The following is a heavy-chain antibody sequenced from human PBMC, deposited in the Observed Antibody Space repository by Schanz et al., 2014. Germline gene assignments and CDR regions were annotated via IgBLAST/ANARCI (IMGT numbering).Heavy chain of an antibody. CDR3: ARDGIAATTDFEY. CDR2: LLSASRHV. J-gene: IGHJ4*02. Sequence: EVKMEEDGGGEGTPGGSLRLSCVACGFIFSSYNMNIFLPSPFPGLEWVSFLLSASRHVYYVESAKGRFTISRDNAKNSLYLKMDSRRGDDTAVYYCARDGIAATTDFEYGGQGVLVTVSS. V-gene: IGHV3-21*06. CDR1: GFIFSSYN. D-gene: IGHD1-1*01.